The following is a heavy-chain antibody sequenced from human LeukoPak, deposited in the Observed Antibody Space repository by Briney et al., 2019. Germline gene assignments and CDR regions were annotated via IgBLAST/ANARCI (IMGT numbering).Heavy chain of an antibody. D-gene: IGHD6-19*01. V-gene: IGHV4-59*08. CDR3: ARHSDSSGWYGRYAFDI. J-gene: IGHJ3*02. CDR2: IYYSGSI. CDR1: VDSISSYH. Sequence: PSETLSLTCTVSVDSISSYHWTWLRQPPGKGLEWIVYIYYSGSINYNPSLKSRVTISVDTSKKQFSLKLSSVTAADTAVYYCARHSDSSGWYGRYAFDIWGQGTMVTVSS.